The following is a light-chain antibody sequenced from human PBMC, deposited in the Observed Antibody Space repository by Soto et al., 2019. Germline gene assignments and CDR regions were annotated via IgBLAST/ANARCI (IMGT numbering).Light chain of an antibody. Sequence: QSVLTQPPSASGTPGQRVTISCSGGSSNIGTNYVYWYQQLPGTDPKLLIYRNNLRPSGVPDRFSASKSGTSASLAISGLRSADEADYFCAGWDDSLHGLLFGAGTKLTVL. CDR2: RNN. CDR1: SSNIGTNY. V-gene: IGLV1-47*01. J-gene: IGLJ1*01. CDR3: AGWDDSLHGLL.